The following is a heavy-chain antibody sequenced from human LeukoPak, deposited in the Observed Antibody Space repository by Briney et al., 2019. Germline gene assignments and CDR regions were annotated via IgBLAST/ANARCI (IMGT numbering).Heavy chain of an antibody. V-gene: IGHV3-23*01. CDR3: AKEGNYYGSGSYYGENYFDY. Sequence: GGSLRLSCAASGFTFSSYAMSWVRQAPGKGLEWVSAISGSGGSTYYADSVKGRFTISRDNSKNTLYLQMNSLRAEDTAVYYCAKEGNYYGSGSYYGENYFDYWGQGTLVTVSS. D-gene: IGHD3-10*01. J-gene: IGHJ4*02. CDR2: ISGSGGST. CDR1: GFTFSSYA.